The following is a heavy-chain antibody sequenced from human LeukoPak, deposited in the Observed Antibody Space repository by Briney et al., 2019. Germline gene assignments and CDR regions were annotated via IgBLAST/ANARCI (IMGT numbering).Heavy chain of an antibody. CDR3: ARSIDLEFDP. D-gene: IGHD3-9*01. J-gene: IGHJ5*02. V-gene: IGHV4-59*01. CDR2: IYYSGST. CDR1: GGSISSYY. Sequence: PSETLSLTCTVSGGSISSYYWSWIRQTPGKGLEWIGYIYYSGSTNYNPSLKSRVTISVDTSKNQFSLKLSSVTAADTAVYYCARSIDLEFDPWGQGTLVTISS.